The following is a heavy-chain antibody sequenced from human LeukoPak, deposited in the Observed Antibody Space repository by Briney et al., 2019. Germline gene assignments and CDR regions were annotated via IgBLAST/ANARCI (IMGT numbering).Heavy chain of an antibody. CDR1: GFTFSSYS. V-gene: IGHV3-21*01. CDR2: ISSSSSYI. D-gene: IGHD3-22*01. CDR3: ARGQLYYDSSGFDY. J-gene: IGHJ4*02. Sequence: GGSLRLSCAASGFTFSSYSMNWVRQAPGKGLEWVSSISSSSSYIYYVDSVKGRFTISRDNAKNSLYLQMNSLRAEDTAVYYCARGQLYYDSSGFDYWGQGTMVTASS.